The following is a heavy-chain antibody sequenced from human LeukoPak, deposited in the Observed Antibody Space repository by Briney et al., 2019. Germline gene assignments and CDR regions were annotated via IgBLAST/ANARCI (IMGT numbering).Heavy chain of an antibody. CDR3: AKLERGYSYAYFDY. D-gene: IGHD5-18*01. CDR1: GFTFSSYS. J-gene: IGHJ4*02. V-gene: IGHV3-23*01. CDR2: ISGSGGST. Sequence: GGSLRLSCATSGFTFSSYSMNWVRQAPGKGLEWVSAISGSGGSTYYADSVKGRFTISRDNSKNTLYLQMNSLRAEDTAVYYCAKLERGYSYAYFDYWGQGTLVTVSS.